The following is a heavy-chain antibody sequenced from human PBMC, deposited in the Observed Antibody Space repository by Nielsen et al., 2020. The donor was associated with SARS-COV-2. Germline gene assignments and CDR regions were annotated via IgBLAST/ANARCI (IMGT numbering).Heavy chain of an antibody. CDR2: ISWDGGTV. CDR3: VKVLYREGFDFDH. V-gene: IGHV3-9*01. J-gene: IGHJ4*02. Sequence: GGSLRLSCAASGFTFDDYAMHWVRQAPGKGLEWVAGISWDGGTVGFADSVQGRFSISRDNAKNSLFLQMNSLRADDTALYYCVKVLYREGFDFDHWGQGALVTVSS. CDR1: GFTFDDYA. D-gene: IGHD3-16*01.